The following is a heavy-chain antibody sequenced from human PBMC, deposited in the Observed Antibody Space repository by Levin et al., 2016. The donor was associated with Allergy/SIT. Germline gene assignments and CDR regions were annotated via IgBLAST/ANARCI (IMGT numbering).Heavy chain of an antibody. V-gene: IGHV5-10-1*01. Sequence: GGSLRLSCKGSGYSFTSYWISWVRQMPGKGLEWMGRIDPSDSYTNYSPSFQGHVTISADKSISTAYLQWSSLKASDTAMYYCARSSYYDILTGYSDYWGQGTLVTVSS. D-gene: IGHD3-9*01. CDR1: GYSFTSYW. CDR3: ARSSYYDILTGYSDY. J-gene: IGHJ4*02. CDR2: IDPSDSYT.